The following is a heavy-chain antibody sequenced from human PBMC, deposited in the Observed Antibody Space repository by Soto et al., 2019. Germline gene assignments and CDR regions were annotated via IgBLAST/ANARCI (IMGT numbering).Heavy chain of an antibody. CDR1: GGSISSYY. V-gene: IGHV4-4*07. J-gene: IGHJ1*01. CDR2: IYTSGST. D-gene: IGHD4-17*01. Sequence: XATLTLTCTVSGGSISSYYWSGIRQPSGKGLEWIGRIYTSGSTNYNPSLKSRVTMSVDTSKNQFSLKLSSVTAADTAVYPCARDYRDYGEYFQHWGQGTLVIVSS. CDR3: ARDYRDYGEYFQH.